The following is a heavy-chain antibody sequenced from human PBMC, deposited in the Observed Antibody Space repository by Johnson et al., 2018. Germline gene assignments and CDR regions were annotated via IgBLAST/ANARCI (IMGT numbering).Heavy chain of an antibody. CDR3: AREAYCGADCFYFFDY. V-gene: IGHV1-46*01. CDR2: INPSGGTA. D-gene: IGHD2-21*02. CDR1: GYTFTSYY. J-gene: IGHJ4*02. Sequence: QVQLVESGAEVKKPGASVKVSCKASGYTFTSYYMHWVRQAPGQGLEWMGIINPSGGTANYAQKFQDRVTITADESTSTAYMELSSLRYEDTAVYYCAREAYCGADCFYFFDYWGQGTLVTVSS.